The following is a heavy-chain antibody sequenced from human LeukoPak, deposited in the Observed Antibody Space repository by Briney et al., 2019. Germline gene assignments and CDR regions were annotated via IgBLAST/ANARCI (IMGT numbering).Heavy chain of an antibody. CDR3: AKGYSMTGGDY. Sequence: GGSLRLSCAASGFTFSSYSMNWVRQAPGKGLEWVSSISSSSSYIYYADSVKGRFTISRDNAKNSLYLQMNSLRADDTAVYYCAKGYSMTGGDYWGQGTLVTVSS. J-gene: IGHJ4*02. CDR2: ISSSSSYI. V-gene: IGHV3-21*04. D-gene: IGHD2/OR15-2a*01. CDR1: GFTFSSYS.